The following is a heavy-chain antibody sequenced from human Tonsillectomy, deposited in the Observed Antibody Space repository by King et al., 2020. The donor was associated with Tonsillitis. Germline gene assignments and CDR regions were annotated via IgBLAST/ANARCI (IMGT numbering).Heavy chain of an antibody. V-gene: IGHV3-30*02. Sequence: VQLVESGGGVVQPGGSLRLSCAASGFTFSSYGMHWVRQAPGKGLEWVAFIRYDGSNKYYADSVKGRFTISRDNSKNTLYLQMNSLRAEDTAVYYCAKDERYSSGWYGDYYYYGMDVWGQGTTVTVSS. D-gene: IGHD6-19*01. CDR2: IRYDGSNK. CDR3: AKDERYSSGWYGDYYYYGMDV. CDR1: GFTFSSYG. J-gene: IGHJ6*02.